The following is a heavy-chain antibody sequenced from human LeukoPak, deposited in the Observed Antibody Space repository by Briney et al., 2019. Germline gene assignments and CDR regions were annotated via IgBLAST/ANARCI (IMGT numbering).Heavy chain of an antibody. J-gene: IGHJ6*02. Sequence: SVKVSCKASGGTFSSYAISWVRQAPGEGLEWMGGIIPIFGTANYAQKFQGRVTITADESTSTAYMELSSLRSEDTAVYYCASPYCSSTSCYYYYYYGMDVWGQGTTVTVSS. D-gene: IGHD2-2*01. CDR1: GGTFSSYA. CDR2: IIPIFGTA. CDR3: ASPYCSSTSCYYYYYYGMDV. V-gene: IGHV1-69*01.